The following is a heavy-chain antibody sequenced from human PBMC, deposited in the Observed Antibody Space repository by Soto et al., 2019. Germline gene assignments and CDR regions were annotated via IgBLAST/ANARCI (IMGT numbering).Heavy chain of an antibody. Sequence: GGSLRLSCAASGFTFYNYGMSWVRQAPGRGLEWVSYISSSGRYIYYADSVRGRFTISRDNSKNTLYLQMKSLRAEDSASYYCAKEDTSSGSLDYWGQGALVTVSS. J-gene: IGHJ4*02. V-gene: IGHV3-21*04. CDR1: GFTFYNYG. D-gene: IGHD6-19*01. CDR2: ISSSGRYI. CDR3: AKEDTSSGSLDY.